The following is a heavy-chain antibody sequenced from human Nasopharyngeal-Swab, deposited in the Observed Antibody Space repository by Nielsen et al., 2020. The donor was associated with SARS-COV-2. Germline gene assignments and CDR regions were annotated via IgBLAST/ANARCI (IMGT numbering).Heavy chain of an antibody. CDR2: INTNTGNP. J-gene: IGHJ6*03. D-gene: IGHD6-13*01. CDR3: ARDFEQLAPFFYSYYYMVV. Sequence: ASVKVSCNASGYTFTSYAMNWVRQAPGQGLEWMGWINTNTGNPTYAQGFTGRFVFSLDTSVSTAYLLLSSLKAEDIAVYYCARDFEQLAPFFYSYYYMVVWGTGTTVTVSS. V-gene: IGHV7-4-1*02. CDR1: GYTFTSYA.